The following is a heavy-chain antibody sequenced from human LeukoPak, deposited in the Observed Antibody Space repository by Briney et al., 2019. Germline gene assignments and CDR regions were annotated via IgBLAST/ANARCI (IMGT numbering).Heavy chain of an antibody. J-gene: IGHJ4*02. CDR1: GYSFTSYW. CDR3: ARHGGGIDY. Sequence: GGSLKISCKSSGYSFTSYWISWVRQMPGKGLEWMGRIDPSDSYTNYSPSFQGHVTISADKSITTAYLQWSSLKASDTAMYYCARHGGGIDYWGQGTLVTVSS. D-gene: IGHD3-16*01. V-gene: IGHV5-10-1*01. CDR2: IDPSDSYT.